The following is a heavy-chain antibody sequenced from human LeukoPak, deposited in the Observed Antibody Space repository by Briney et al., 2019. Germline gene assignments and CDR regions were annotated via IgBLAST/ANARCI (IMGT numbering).Heavy chain of an antibody. CDR2: IIPIFGTA. CDR3: AVWDSYGSGRWFDP. V-gene: IGHV1-69*13. J-gene: IGHJ5*02. CDR1: GGTFISYA. Sequence: ASVKVSCKASGGTFISYAISWVRQAPGQGLEWMGGIIPIFGTANYAQKFQGRVTITADGSTSTAYMELSSLRSEDTAVYYCAVWDSYGSGRWFDPWGQGTLVTVSS. D-gene: IGHD3-10*01.